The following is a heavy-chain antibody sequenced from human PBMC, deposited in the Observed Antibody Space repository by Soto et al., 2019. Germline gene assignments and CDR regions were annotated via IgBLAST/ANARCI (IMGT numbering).Heavy chain of an antibody. CDR2: ISNNGGST. Sequence: PGGSLRLSCSASGFIFSDYAMHWVRLTPGKGLEFVSAISNNGGSTNDAPSVWGRFTISRDNSKNTVYLEMSSLRVEDTAIYYCVKDPSRGGWYGFFLHWGQGTVVTDSS. CDR1: GFIFSDYA. D-gene: IGHD6-19*01. J-gene: IGHJ1*01. CDR3: VKDPSRGGWYGFFLH. V-gene: IGHV3-64D*06.